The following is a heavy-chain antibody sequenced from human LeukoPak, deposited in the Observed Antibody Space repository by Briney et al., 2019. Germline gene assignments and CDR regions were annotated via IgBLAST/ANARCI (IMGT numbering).Heavy chain of an antibody. J-gene: IGHJ4*02. D-gene: IGHD3-10*01. Sequence: SETLSLTCAVYGGSFSGYYWSWIRQAPGKGLEWIGDINPRGSTNYNPSLKSRVSISVDTSKNHFSLRLSPVTATDTAVYFCARRSGSYSLWGQGTLVTVSS. V-gene: IGHV4-34*01. CDR2: INPRGST. CDR1: GGSFSGYY. CDR3: ARRSGSYSL.